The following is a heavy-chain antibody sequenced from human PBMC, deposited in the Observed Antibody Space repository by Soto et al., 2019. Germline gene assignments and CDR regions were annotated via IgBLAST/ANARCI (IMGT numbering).Heavy chain of an antibody. CDR1: GFTFSSYG. CDR2: ISHDGSNK. J-gene: IGHJ4*02. D-gene: IGHD6-13*01. CDR3: AKGDRIAAAGHFDY. V-gene: IGHV3-30*18. Sequence: QVQLVESGGGVVPPGRYLRLSCAASGFTFSSYGMHWVRQAPGKGLEWVSVISHDGSNKYYADSVKGRFTISRDNSKNTLYLQMNSLRAEDTAVYYCAKGDRIAAAGHFDYWGQGTLVTVSS.